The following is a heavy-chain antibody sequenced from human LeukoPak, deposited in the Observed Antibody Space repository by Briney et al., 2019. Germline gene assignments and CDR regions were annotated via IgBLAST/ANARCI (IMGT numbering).Heavy chain of an antibody. D-gene: IGHD3-3*01. J-gene: IGHJ4*02. Sequence: GGSLRLSCAASGFTISSYAMCWVRQAPGKGLEWVSTISGTGGSTYYADSVKGRFTISRDNSKNTLYLQMNSLRAGDTAIYYCAKHNDFWSGPFDYWGQGTLVTVSS. CDR3: AKHNDFWSGPFDY. CDR1: GFTISSYA. V-gene: IGHV3-23*01. CDR2: ISGTGGST.